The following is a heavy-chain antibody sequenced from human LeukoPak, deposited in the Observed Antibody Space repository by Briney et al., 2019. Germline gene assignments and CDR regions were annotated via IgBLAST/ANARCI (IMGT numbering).Heavy chain of an antibody. CDR1: GGSFRGYY. D-gene: IGHD3-22*01. J-gene: IGHJ4*02. CDR2: INHSGST. Sequence: SETLSLTCAVYGGSFRGYYWSWIRQPPGKGLEWIGEINHSGSTNYNPSLKSRVTISVDTSKNQFSLKLSSVTAADTAVYYCARYLGDDYYDSSGYYHYFDYWGQGTLVTVSS. CDR3: ARYLGDDYYDSSGYYHYFDY. V-gene: IGHV4-34*01.